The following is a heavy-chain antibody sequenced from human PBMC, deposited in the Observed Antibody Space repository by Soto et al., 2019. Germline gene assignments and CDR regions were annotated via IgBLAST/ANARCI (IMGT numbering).Heavy chain of an antibody. V-gene: IGHV4-38-2*01. CDR3: ARSNYFESSGYYLAYWYFDL. CDR1: GYSISSGYY. Sequence: SETLSLTSAVSGYSISSGYYWGWIRQPPGKGLEWIGSIYHSGSTYYNPSLKSRVTISVDTSKNQFSLKLSSVTAADTAVYYCARSNYFESSGYYLAYWYFDLWGRGTLVTVS. CDR2: IYHSGST. J-gene: IGHJ2*01. D-gene: IGHD3-22*01.